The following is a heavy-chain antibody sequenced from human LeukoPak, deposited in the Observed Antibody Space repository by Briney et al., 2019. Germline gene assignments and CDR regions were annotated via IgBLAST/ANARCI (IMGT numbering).Heavy chain of an antibody. Sequence: SETLSLTCAVYGGSFSGYYWSWIRQPPGKGLEWIGEINHSGSTNYNPSLKSRVTISVDTSKNQFSLKLSSVTAADTAVYYCARGGMGSSSDYWGQGTLVTVSS. CDR2: INHSGST. J-gene: IGHJ4*02. V-gene: IGHV4-34*01. D-gene: IGHD6-6*01. CDR3: ARGGMGSSSDY. CDR1: GGSFSGYY.